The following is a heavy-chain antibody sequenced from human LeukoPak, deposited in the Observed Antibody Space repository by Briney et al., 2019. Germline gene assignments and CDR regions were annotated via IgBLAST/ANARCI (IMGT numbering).Heavy chain of an antibody. CDR3: ARGTWSITVSKDGMDV. Sequence: GASVKVSCKASGYTFTSYGISWVRQAPGQGLEWMGWISAYNGNTNYAQKLQGRVTMTTDTSTSTAYMELRSLRSDDTAVYYCARGTWSITVSKDGMDVWGQGTTVTVSS. CDR1: GYTFTSYG. CDR2: ISAYNGNT. J-gene: IGHJ6*02. D-gene: IGHD3-3*01. V-gene: IGHV1-18*01.